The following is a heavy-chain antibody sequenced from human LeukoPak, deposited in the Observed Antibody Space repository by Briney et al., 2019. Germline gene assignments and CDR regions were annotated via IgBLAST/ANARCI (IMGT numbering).Heavy chain of an antibody. Sequence: GGSLRLSCAASGFTVSNNYLHRVRQAPGKGLEWVSVIYSGGTTYYANSVKGRFTISRDSSKNTMYLQMNSLRAEDTAMYYYGRDVGPWGQGTLVTVSS. CDR1: GFTVSNNY. CDR2: IYSGGTT. CDR3: GRDVGP. V-gene: IGHV3-53*01. J-gene: IGHJ5*02.